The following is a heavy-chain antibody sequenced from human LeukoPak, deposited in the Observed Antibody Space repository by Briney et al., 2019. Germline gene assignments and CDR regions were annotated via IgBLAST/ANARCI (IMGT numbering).Heavy chain of an antibody. J-gene: IGHJ4*02. V-gene: IGHV4-39*01. CDR1: GGSISSSSYY. D-gene: IGHD2-15*01. CDR3: ARHVSATLGYFDY. CDR2: IYYSGST. Sequence: SGTLSLTCTVSGGSISSSSYYWGWIRQPPGKGLEWIGSIYYSGSTYYNPSLKSRVTISVDTSKKQFSLKLSSVTAADTAVYYCARHVSATLGYFDYWGQGTLVTVSS.